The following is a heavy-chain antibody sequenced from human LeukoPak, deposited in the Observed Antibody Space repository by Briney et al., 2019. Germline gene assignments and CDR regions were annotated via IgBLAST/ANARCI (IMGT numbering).Heavy chain of an antibody. J-gene: IGHJ1*01. V-gene: IGHV4-39*01. CDR2: IYYSGST. CDR3: ARLESNGYTRAEYFQH. D-gene: IGHD5-24*01. Sequence: SETLSLTCTVSGGSISSSSYYWGWIRQPPGKGLEWIGSIYYSGSTYYNPSLKSRVTISVDTSKNQFSLKLSSVTAADTAVHYCARLESNGYTRAEYFQHWGQGTLVTVSS. CDR1: GGSISSSSYY.